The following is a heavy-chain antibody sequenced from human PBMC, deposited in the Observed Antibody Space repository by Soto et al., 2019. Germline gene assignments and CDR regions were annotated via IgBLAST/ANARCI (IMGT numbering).Heavy chain of an antibody. CDR2: IRSKAYGGTT. J-gene: IGHJ4*02. CDR3: TRDLRWMEWSQVPNDY. CDR1: GFTFGDYA. Sequence: GESLKISCTASGFTFGDYAMSWFRQAPGKGLEWVGFIRSKAYGGTTEYAASVKGRFTISRDDSKSIAYLQMNSLKTEDTAVYYCTRDLRWMEWSQVPNDYWGQGTLVTVSS. V-gene: IGHV3-49*03. D-gene: IGHD3-3*01.